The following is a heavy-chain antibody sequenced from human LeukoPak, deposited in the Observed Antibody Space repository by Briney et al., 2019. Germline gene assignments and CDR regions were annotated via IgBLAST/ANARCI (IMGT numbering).Heavy chain of an antibody. CDR2: ISHDGSTK. D-gene: IGHD6-19*01. J-gene: IGHJ4*02. Sequence: GGSLRLSCAASGFTFSIYAIHWVRQAPGKGLEWVAVISHDGSTKYYADSVKGRFTISRDNPKNTLNLQMDTLGAEDTAVYFCARAVVGKEDLDYWGQGTLVTVSS. CDR1: GFTFSIYA. CDR3: ARAVVGKEDLDY. V-gene: IGHV3-30*04.